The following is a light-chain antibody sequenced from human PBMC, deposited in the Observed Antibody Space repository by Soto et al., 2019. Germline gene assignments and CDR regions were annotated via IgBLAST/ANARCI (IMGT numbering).Light chain of an antibody. CDR1: QSVSSY. J-gene: IGKJ2*01. CDR2: DVS. CDR3: QQFADSYT. Sequence: EIVLTQSPGTLSLSPGERATLSCRASQSVSSYLAWYQQKAGQAPRLLMYDVSIRATDIPDRFSGSGSGTDFTLTIGRLEPEDFAVYYCQQFADSYTFGQGTKLEIK. V-gene: IGKV3D-20*02.